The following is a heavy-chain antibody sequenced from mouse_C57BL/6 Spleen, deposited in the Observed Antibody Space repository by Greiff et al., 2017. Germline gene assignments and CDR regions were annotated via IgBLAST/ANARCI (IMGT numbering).Heavy chain of an antibody. Sequence: VQLQQPGAELVKPGASVKMSCKASGYTFTSYWITWVKQGPGQGLEWIGDIYPGSGSTNYNEKFTRKATLTVDTSSSTAYMQLSSLTAEDSAVYYCARGYYGSSYYYFDYWGQGTTLTVSS. V-gene: IGHV1-55*01. D-gene: IGHD1-1*01. CDR3: ARGYYGSSYYYFDY. CDR1: GYTFTSYW. CDR2: IYPGSGST. J-gene: IGHJ2*01.